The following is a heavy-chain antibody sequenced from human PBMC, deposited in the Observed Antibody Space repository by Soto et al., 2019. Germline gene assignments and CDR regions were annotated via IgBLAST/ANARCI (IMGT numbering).Heavy chain of an antibody. CDR1: GGSLSGYY. Sequence: QVQLQQWGAGLLKPSETLSLTCAVYGGSLSGYYWSWIRQPPGKGLEWIGEINHSGSTNYNPSLKSRVTISVDTSKNQFSLKLSSVTAADTAVYYCALDYDILTGYKENWGQGTLVTVSS. V-gene: IGHV4-34*01. J-gene: IGHJ4*02. CDR3: ALDYDILTGYKEN. CDR2: INHSGST. D-gene: IGHD3-9*01.